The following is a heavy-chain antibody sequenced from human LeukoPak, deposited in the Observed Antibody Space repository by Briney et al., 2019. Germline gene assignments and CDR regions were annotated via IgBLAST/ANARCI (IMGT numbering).Heavy chain of an antibody. D-gene: IGHD5-12*01. Sequence: ASVKVSCKASGFTFTSSAVQWVRQARGQRLEWIGWIVVGSGNTNYAQKFQERVTITRDMSTSTAYMELSSLRSEDTAEYYCATWRVGGYDLGYFDLWGRGTLVTVSS. CDR3: ATWRVGGYDLGYFDL. CDR1: GFTFTSSA. J-gene: IGHJ2*01. V-gene: IGHV1-58*01. CDR2: IVVGSGNT.